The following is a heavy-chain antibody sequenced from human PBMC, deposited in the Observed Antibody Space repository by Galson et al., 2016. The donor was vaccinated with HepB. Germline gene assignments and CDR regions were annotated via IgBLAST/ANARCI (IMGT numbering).Heavy chain of an antibody. CDR2: VHPARGT. CDR3: AKNGAYCSDY. D-gene: IGHD2-8*01. J-gene: IGHJ4*02. V-gene: IGHV4-4*01. Sequence: EPLSLTCGVSGASINNGAWWSWVRQAPGQGLEWIGEVHPARGTNYNPSLKSRVTLSVAQSKNQFSLQLRSVTDADTAVYFCAKNGAYCSDYWGQGTLVTVSS. CDR1: GASINNGAW.